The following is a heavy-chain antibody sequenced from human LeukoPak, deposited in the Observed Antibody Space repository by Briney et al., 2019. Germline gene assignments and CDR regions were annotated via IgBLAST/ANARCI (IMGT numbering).Heavy chain of an antibody. CDR3: ARNGYYGGECDP. Sequence: ASLKVSCKASGYTFTGYYMHWVRQAPGQGLEWMGWINPNSGGTNYAQKFQGRVTMTRDTSISTAYMELSRLRSDDTAVYYCARNGYYGGECDPWGQGTLVTVSS. J-gene: IGHJ5*02. V-gene: IGHV1-2*02. D-gene: IGHD3-3*01. CDR1: GYTFTGYY. CDR2: INPNSGGT.